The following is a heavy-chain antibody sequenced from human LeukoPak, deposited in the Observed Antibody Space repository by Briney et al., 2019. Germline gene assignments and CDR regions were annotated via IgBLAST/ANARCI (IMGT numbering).Heavy chain of an antibody. J-gene: IGHJ1*01. Sequence: ASVKVSCKVSGYTLTELSMHWVRQAPGKGLEWMGGFDPEDGETIYAQKFQGRVTMTEDTSTDTAYMELSSLRSEDTAVYYCATPRIEQQLVLGLYFQHWGQGTLVTVSS. CDR1: GYTLTELS. V-gene: IGHV1-24*01. D-gene: IGHD6-13*01. CDR3: ATPRIEQQLVLGLYFQH. CDR2: FDPEDGET.